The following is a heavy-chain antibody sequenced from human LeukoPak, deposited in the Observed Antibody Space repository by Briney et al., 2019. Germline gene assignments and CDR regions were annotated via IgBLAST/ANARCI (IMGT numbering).Heavy chain of an antibody. D-gene: IGHD3-10*01. CDR3: ARDSRRPGELVWFGETLGSYYFDY. V-gene: IGHV1-2*02. Sequence: GASVKVSCKASGYTFTGYYMHWVRQAPGQGLEWMGWINPNSGGTNYAQKLQGRVTMTTDTSTSTAYMELRSLRSDDTAVYYCARDSRRPGELVWFGETLGSYYFDYWGQGTLVTVSS. CDR2: INPNSGGT. CDR1: GYTFTGYY. J-gene: IGHJ4*02.